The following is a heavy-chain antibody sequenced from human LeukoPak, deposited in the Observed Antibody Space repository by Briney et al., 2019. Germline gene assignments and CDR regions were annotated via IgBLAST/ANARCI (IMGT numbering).Heavy chain of an antibody. CDR2: IYYSGST. CDR3: ASLTVVPAAIGA. Sequence: PSETLSLPCSVCGHSHRRGDYQWTSVPQTPGKGLERDGYIYYSGSTYYNPSLKSRVTRSGDTSKNQFSLKLSSVTAADTAVYYCASLTVVPAAIGAWGQGTLVTVSS. CDR1: GHSHRRGDYQ. J-gene: IGHJ1*01. D-gene: IGHD2-2*02. V-gene: IGHV4-30-4*08.